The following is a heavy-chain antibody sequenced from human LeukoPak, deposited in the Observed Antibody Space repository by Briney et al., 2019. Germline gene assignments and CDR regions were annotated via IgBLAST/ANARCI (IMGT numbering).Heavy chain of an antibody. V-gene: IGHV3-66*01. CDR1: EFSVGSNY. J-gene: IGHJ4*02. Sequence: GGSLRLACAASEFSVGSNYMTWVRQAPGKGLEWVSLIYSGGSTYYADSVKGRFTISRDNSKNTLYLQMNSLRAEDTAVYYCAKAIAVAGTDYWGQGTLVTVSS. D-gene: IGHD6-19*01. CDR2: IYSGGST. CDR3: AKAIAVAGTDY.